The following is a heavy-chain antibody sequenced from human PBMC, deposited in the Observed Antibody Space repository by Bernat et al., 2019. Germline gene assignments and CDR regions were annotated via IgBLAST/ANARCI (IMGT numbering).Heavy chain of an antibody. Sequence: GSFSGYYWSWIRQPPGKGLEWIGEINHSGSTNYNPSLKSRVTISVDTSKNQFSLKLSSVTAADTAVYYCARVFLSPYGGGYFQHWGQG. CDR3: ARVFLSPYGGGYFQH. J-gene: IGHJ1*01. CDR1: GSFSGYY. V-gene: IGHV4-34*01. CDR2: INHSGST. D-gene: IGHD1-26*01.